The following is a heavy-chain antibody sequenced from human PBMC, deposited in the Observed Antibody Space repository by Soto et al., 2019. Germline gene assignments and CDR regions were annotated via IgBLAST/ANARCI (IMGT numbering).Heavy chain of an antibody. CDR1: GYTFTHYY. CDR2: INPASGST. CDR3: ARDLAAGDH. D-gene: IGHD6-25*01. V-gene: IGHV1-46*01. Sequence: QVQLVQSGAEVKKPGASVKLSCRTSGYTFTHYYIHWVRQAPGQGLEWLAIINPASGSTNYAQDFLGRVTLTMDTSTTTVYMELSGLRAADTAIFYCARDLAAGDHWGQGNLVTVSS. J-gene: IGHJ4*02.